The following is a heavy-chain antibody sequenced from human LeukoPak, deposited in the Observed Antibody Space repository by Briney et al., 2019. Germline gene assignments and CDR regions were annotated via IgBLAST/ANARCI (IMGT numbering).Heavy chain of an antibody. CDR3: AKGTLRYFDWLLPFDY. Sequence: AGGSLRLSCAASGFTFSSYAMSWVRQAPGKGLEWVSAISGSGGSTYSADSVKGRFTISRDNSKNTLYLQMNSLRAEDTAVYYCAKGTLRYFDWLLPFDYWGQGTLVTVSS. J-gene: IGHJ4*02. CDR2: ISGSGGST. V-gene: IGHV3-23*01. CDR1: GFTFSSYA. D-gene: IGHD3-9*01.